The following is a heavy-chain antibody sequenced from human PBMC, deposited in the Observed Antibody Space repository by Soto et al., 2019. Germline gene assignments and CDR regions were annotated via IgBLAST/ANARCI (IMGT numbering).Heavy chain of an antibody. V-gene: IGHV4-31*03. D-gene: IGHD2-2*01. J-gene: IGHJ4*02. CDR3: ARGPSVVVPAAYFDY. CDR2: IYYSGST. Sequence: SETLSLTCTVSGGSISSGGYYWSWIRQHPGKGLEWIGYIYYSGSTYYNPSLKSRVTISVDTSKNQFSLKLSSVTAADTAVYYCARGPSVVVPAAYFDYWGQGTLVTVSS. CDR1: GGSISSGGYY.